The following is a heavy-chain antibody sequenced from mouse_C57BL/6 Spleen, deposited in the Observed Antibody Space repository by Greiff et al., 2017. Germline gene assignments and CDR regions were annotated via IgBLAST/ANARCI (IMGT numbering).Heavy chain of an antibody. Sequence: QVQLQQSGPELVKPGASVKISCKASGYAFSRSWMNWVKQRPGKGLEWIGRIYPGDGDTNYNGKFKGKATLSADKSSSTAYKQLSSLTTEESAVYFCAKGGYYSNYWYFDVWGTGTTVTVSS. CDR3: AKGGYYSNYWYFDV. D-gene: IGHD2-5*01. V-gene: IGHV1-82*01. J-gene: IGHJ1*03. CDR1: GYAFSRSW. CDR2: IYPGDGDT.